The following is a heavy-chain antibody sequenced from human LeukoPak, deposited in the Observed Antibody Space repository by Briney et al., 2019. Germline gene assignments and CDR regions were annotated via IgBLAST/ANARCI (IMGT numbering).Heavy chain of an antibody. CDR2: INPNSGGT. CDR3: ARARRNAFDI. V-gene: IGHV1-2*02. Sequence: RASVKVSCKASGYTFTGYYMHWVRQAPGEGLEWMGWINPNSGGTNYAQNFQGRVTMTRDTSINTAYMELSSLRSDDTAVYYCARARRNAFDIWGQGTMVTVSS. CDR1: GYTFTGYY. J-gene: IGHJ3*02.